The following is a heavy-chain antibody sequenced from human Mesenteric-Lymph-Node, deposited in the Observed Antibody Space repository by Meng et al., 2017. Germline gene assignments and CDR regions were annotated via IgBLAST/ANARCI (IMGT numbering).Heavy chain of an antibody. V-gene: IGHV3-30*03. CDR2: ILYDGSNK. Sequence: QVQLVASGGGVVKPGRSLRLSCAASGFTFASYAMHWVRQAPGKGLEWVAVILYDGSNKFYADSVKGRFTISRDNSRNTLYLQMNSLRPEDTAVYYCFWLGESHNWGQGALVTVSS. J-gene: IGHJ4*02. CDR1: GFTFASYA. D-gene: IGHD3-10*01. CDR3: FWLGESHN.